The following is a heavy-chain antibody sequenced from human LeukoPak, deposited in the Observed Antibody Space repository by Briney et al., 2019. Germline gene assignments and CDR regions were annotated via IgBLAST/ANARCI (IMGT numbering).Heavy chain of an antibody. Sequence: GGSLRLSCAASGFTFRAYAMHWVRQAPGQGLEWVAVISYDGSNKYSADSVKGRFTISRDNSENTVYLQVNSLRAEDTAVYYCARDAQDYFDSSASFDYWGQGTLVTVSS. CDR3: ARDAQDYFDSSASFDY. J-gene: IGHJ4*02. CDR2: ISYDGSNK. V-gene: IGHV3-30*04. D-gene: IGHD3-22*01. CDR1: GFTFRAYA.